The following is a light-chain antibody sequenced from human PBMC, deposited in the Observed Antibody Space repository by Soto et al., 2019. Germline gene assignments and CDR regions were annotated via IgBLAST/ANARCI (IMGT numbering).Light chain of an antibody. J-gene: IGKJ1*01. CDR3: QQYHKYPRT. CDR1: QSISSW. Sequence: DIQMTQSPSTLSASVGDRVTITCRASQSISSWVAWYQQKPGKGPKLLIYKASHLESGVPSRFSGSGSGTEFTLTISSLQPDDFATYYCQQYHKYPRTFGQGTKVDIK. V-gene: IGKV1-5*03. CDR2: KAS.